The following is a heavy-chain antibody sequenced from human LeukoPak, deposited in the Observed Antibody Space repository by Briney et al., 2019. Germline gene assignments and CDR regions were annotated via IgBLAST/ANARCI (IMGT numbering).Heavy chain of an antibody. J-gene: IGHJ5*02. V-gene: IGHV4-4*02. Sequence: SETLSLTCAVSGGSISSSNWWSWVRQPPGKGLEWIGEIYHSGSTNYNPSLKSRVTISVDKSKNQFSLKLSSVTAADTAVYYCAKGVVPAARSWFDPWGQGTLVTVS. CDR2: IYHSGST. CDR3: AKGVVPAARSWFDP. D-gene: IGHD2-2*01. CDR1: GGSISSSNW.